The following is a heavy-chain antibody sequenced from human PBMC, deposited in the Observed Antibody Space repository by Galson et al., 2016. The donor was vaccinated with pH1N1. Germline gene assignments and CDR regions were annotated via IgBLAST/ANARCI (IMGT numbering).Heavy chain of an antibody. CDR1: GYTFTNYY. Sequence: SVKVSCKASGYTFTNYYMHWVRQAPGQGLEWMGIINPSGGSTYYPPKLQGRVTMTRDTSTSTVYMELSSLGSDDTAIYYCARVGFCSGGECYGRFDPWGQGTLVTVSS. V-gene: IGHV1-46*03. CDR3: ARVGFCSGGECYGRFDP. D-gene: IGHD2-8*02. J-gene: IGHJ5*02. CDR2: INPSGGST.